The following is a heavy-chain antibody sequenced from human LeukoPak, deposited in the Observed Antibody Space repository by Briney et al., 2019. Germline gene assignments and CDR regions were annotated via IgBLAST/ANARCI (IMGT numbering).Heavy chain of an antibody. Sequence: SETLSLTCTVSGGSISSSSYYWGWIRQPPGKGLEWIGSIYYSGSTYYNPSLKSRVTISVDTSKNQFSLKLSSVTAADTAVYYCARDRDSSSLGDYWGQGTLVTVSS. J-gene: IGHJ4*02. CDR1: GGSISSSSYY. CDR3: ARDRDSSSLGDY. V-gene: IGHV4-39*07. CDR2: IYYSGST. D-gene: IGHD6-6*01.